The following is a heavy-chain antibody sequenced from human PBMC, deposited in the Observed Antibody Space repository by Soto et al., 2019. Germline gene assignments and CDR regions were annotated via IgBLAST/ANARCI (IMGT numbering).Heavy chain of an antibody. J-gene: IGHJ5*02. CDR3: ARWCNAYCCGDCHTNWFDH. V-gene: IGHV1-69*01. CDR1: GGTFSSYA. Sequence: QVQLVQSGAEVKKPGSSVKVSCKASGGTFSSYAISWVRQAPGQGLEWMGGIIPIFGTANYAQKLQGRVTITADETTSTAYMGLSSLRSEDTAVYYCARWCNAYCCGDCHTNWFDHWGQGTLVTVSS. D-gene: IGHD2-21*01. CDR2: IIPIFGTA.